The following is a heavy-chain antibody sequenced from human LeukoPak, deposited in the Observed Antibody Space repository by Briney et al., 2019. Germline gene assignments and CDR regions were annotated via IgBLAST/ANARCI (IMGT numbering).Heavy chain of an antibody. CDR1: GFTFDDYA. Sequence: PGRSLRLSCAASGFTFDDYAMHWVRQAPGKGLEWVSAISGSGGSTYYADSVKGRFTISRDNSKNTLYLQMNSLRAEDTAVYYCAKSGYSSGWYPFLDYWGQGTLVTVSS. J-gene: IGHJ4*02. CDR2: ISGSGGST. V-gene: IGHV3-23*01. D-gene: IGHD6-19*01. CDR3: AKSGYSSGWYPFLDY.